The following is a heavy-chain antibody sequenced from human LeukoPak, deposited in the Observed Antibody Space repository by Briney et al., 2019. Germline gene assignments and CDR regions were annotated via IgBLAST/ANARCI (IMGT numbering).Heavy chain of an antibody. D-gene: IGHD3-10*02. J-gene: IGHJ4*02. CDR1: GFNFDRYT. V-gene: IGHV3-43*01. CDR3: AKELDTMFFDY. Sequence: PGGSLRLSCATSGFNFDRYTIHWVRQAPGKGLEWVSLAGWAGGTTFYSDSVRGRFTISRDSGRKSVYLQMNSLTTDDTAFYFCAKELDTMFFDYWGQGALFTVSS. CDR2: AGWAGGTT.